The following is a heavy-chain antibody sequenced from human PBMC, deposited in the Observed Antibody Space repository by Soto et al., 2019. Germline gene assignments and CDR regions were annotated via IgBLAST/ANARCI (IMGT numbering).Heavy chain of an antibody. D-gene: IGHD2-15*01. CDR2: INHSGST. V-gene: IGHV4-34*01. Sequence: SETLSLTCAVYGGSFSGYYWSWIRQPPGKGLEWIGEINHSGSTNYNPSLKSRVTISVDTSKNQFSLKLSSVTAADTAVYYCARSSGIRRYCSGGSCYAWFDPWGQGTLGTVSS. J-gene: IGHJ5*02. CDR1: GGSFSGYY. CDR3: ARSSGIRRYCSGGSCYAWFDP.